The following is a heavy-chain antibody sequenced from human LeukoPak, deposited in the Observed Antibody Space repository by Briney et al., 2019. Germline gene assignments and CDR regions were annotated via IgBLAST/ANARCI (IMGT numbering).Heavy chain of an antibody. V-gene: IGHV1-2*02. D-gene: IGHD6-19*01. CDR2: INPSNGDT. CDR1: GYTFSDYY. CDR3: ARVGSSGWYVHPTLDY. Sequence: ASVEVSCKASGYTFSDYYIHWVRQAPGQGLEWMAWINPSNGDTNYAQKFQGRVTMTRDTSISTVYMELTRLISDDTAVYYCARVGSSGWYVHPTLDYWGQGTLVTVSS. J-gene: IGHJ4*02.